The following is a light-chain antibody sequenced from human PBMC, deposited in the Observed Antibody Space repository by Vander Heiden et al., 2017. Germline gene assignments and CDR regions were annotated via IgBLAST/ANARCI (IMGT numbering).Light chain of an antibody. Sequence: QSALTQPAYVSGSPGQSITISCTGSSSDIGGYNYVSWYQQHPGKAPKLMINDVSDRPSGVSNRFSGSKSGNTASLTISGLQAEDEADYYCCSYTSSSTLYVFGTGTKVTVL. CDR1: SSDIGGYNY. CDR3: CSYTSSSTLYV. CDR2: DVS. J-gene: IGLJ1*01. V-gene: IGLV2-14*03.